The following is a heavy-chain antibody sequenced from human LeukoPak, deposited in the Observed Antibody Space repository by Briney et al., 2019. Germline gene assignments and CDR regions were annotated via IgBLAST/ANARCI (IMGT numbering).Heavy chain of an antibody. V-gene: IGHV3-7*01. Sequence: GGSLRLSCAASGFTFSRYWMSWVRQAPGKGLEWVANIKQDGSEKYYVDSVRGRFTISRDNAKNSLYLQMNSLRAEDTAVYYCARGGEDYYDSSGYYYFSLFDYWGQGTLVTVSS. J-gene: IGHJ4*02. CDR1: GFTFSRYW. CDR3: ARGGEDYYDSSGYYYFSLFDY. CDR2: IKQDGSEK. D-gene: IGHD3-22*01.